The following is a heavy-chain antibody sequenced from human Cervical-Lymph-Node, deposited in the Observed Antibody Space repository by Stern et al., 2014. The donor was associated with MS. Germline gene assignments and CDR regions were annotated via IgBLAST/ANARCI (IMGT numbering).Heavy chain of an antibody. CDR1: GGSISSGNYY. V-gene: IGHV4-61*02. D-gene: IGHD3-9*01. J-gene: IGHJ3*02. Sequence: QLQLQESGPGLVKPSQTLSLTCTVSGGSISSGNYYWSWIRQPAGEGLEWIGRIHSSGSTQYNPPLKSRVTISADTSTNQLSLRLSSVTAADTAVYYCARGNYDVLTDNGGHGFDIWGQGTMVTVSS. CDR2: IHSSGST. CDR3: ARGNYDVLTDNGGHGFDI.